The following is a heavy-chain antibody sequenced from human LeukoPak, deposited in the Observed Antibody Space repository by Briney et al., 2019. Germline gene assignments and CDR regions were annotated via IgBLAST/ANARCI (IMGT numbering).Heavy chain of an antibody. J-gene: IGHJ4*02. Sequence: SETLSLTCTVSGGSISSSSYYWGWIRQPPGKGLEWIGSIYYSGSTYYNPSLKSRVTISVDTSKNQFSLKLSSVTAADTAVYYCARRALGYSSSWYYFDYWGQGTLVTVSS. CDR1: GGSISSSSYY. CDR2: IYYSGST. V-gene: IGHV4-39*01. D-gene: IGHD6-13*01. CDR3: ARRALGYSSSWYYFDY.